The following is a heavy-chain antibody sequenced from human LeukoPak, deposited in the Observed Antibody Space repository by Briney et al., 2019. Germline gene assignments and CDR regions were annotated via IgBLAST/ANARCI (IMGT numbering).Heavy chain of an antibody. V-gene: IGHV1-69*01. Sequence: GSSVKVSCKASGGTFSSYAISWVRQAPGQGPEWMGGVIPIFGTANYAQKFQGRVTITADESTSTAYMELSSLRSEDTAVYYCARVGEGDSSGYLDYWGQGTLVTVSS. D-gene: IGHD3-22*01. CDR2: VIPIFGTA. CDR1: GGTFSSYA. J-gene: IGHJ4*02. CDR3: ARVGEGDSSGYLDY.